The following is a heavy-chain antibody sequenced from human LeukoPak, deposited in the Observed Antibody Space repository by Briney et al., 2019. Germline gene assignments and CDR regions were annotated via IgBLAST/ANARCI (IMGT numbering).Heavy chain of an antibody. CDR1: GDSISSSSYY. V-gene: IGHV4-39*01. Sequence: PSETLSLTCTVSGDSISSSSYYWGWIRQPPGKGLEWIGTIFYSGSTYYNPSLKSRVTLSVDTSKNQFSLKLSSVTAADTAVYYCARLGWFDPWGQGTLVTVSS. CDR2: IFYSGST. J-gene: IGHJ5*02. CDR3: ARLGWFDP.